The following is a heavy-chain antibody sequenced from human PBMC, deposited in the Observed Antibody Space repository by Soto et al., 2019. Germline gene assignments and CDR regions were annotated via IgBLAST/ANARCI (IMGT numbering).Heavy chain of an antibody. CDR1: GSNFTSYD. V-gene: IGHV1-8*01. CDR2: MNPNSGNT. D-gene: IGHD3-22*01. Sequence: ASVKVFCKASGSNFTSYDINWVRQATGQGLEWMGWMNPNSGNTGYAQKFQGRVTMTRNTSISTAYMEPSSLRSEDTAVYYCARDSGRVYWITMIVPYSYGMDVWGQGTTVTVSS. J-gene: IGHJ6*02. CDR3: ARDSGRVYWITMIVPYSYGMDV.